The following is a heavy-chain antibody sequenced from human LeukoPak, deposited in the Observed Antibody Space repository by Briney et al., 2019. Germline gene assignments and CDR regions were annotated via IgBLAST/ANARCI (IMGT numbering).Heavy chain of an antibody. V-gene: IGHV5-51*01. J-gene: IGHJ6*02. CDR3: ARKGAVTTGDDYYGMDV. Sequence: GESLKISCKGSGYSFTSYWIGWVRQMPGKGLEWMGIIYPGDSDTRYSPSFQGQVTISADKSISTAYLQWSSLKASDTAMYYCARKGAVTTGDDYYGMDVWGQGTTVTVSS. D-gene: IGHD4-17*01. CDR1: GYSFTSYW. CDR2: IYPGDSDT.